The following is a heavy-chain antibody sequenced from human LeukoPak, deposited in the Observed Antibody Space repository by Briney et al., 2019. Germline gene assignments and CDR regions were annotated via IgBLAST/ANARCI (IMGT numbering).Heavy chain of an antibody. CDR1: GFTFSSYA. D-gene: IGHD6-19*01. CDR2: ISGSGSST. V-gene: IGHV3-23*01. J-gene: IGHJ4*02. CDR3: AKEQDSSGWYEEVYFDY. Sequence: HPGGSLRLSCAASGFTFSSYAMTWVRQAPGKGLQWVSDISGSGSSTFYADSVKGRFIISRDNSKNTLYLQMNSLRAEDTAVYYCAKEQDSSGWYEEVYFDYWGQGTLVTVSS.